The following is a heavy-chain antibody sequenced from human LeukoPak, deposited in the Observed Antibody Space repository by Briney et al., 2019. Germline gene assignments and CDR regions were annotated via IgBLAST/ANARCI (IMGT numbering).Heavy chain of an antibody. J-gene: IGHJ4*02. CDR3: AKAYSSGWYYFDY. CDR1: GFTFSSYA. D-gene: IGHD6-19*01. CDR2: ISYDGSNK. Sequence: GGSLRLSCAASGFTFSSYAMHWVRQAPGKGLEWVAVISYDGSNKYYADSVKGRLTISRDNSKNTLYLQMNSLRAEDTAVYHCAKAYSSGWYYFDYWGQGTLVTVSS. V-gene: IGHV3-30-3*01.